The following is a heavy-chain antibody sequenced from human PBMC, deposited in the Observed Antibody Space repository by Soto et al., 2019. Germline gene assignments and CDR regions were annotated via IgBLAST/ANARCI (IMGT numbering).Heavy chain of an antibody. V-gene: IGHV3-30*03. CDR3: VRGGTTVTAMGFFQS. CDR1: GFIFSSYA. CDR2: ISHDGSTQ. D-gene: IGHD4-17*01. J-gene: IGHJ1*01. Sequence: QVQLVESGGGVVQPGRSLRLSCAASGFIFSSYAMHWVRQAPGKGPVWVAVISHDGSTQYCADSVEGRFTISRDNSQNTQYLQMDNLRAEDTAIYYCVRGGTTVTAMGFFQSCGQGTLGTVS.